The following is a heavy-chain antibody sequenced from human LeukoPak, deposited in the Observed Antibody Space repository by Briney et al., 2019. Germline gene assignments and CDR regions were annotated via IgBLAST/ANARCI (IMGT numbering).Heavy chain of an antibody. V-gene: IGHV4-59*11. Sequence: SETLSLTCTVSGGSLSGHYWSWIRQPPGKRLEWIGYVSYTGRTKYNPSLQSRVTISIDTSKNQFSLKLSSVTAADTAVYYCARDDSDYDFWSGATDAFDVWGQGTMVTVSS. J-gene: IGHJ3*01. CDR2: VSYTGRT. CDR3: ARDDSDYDFWSGATDAFDV. D-gene: IGHD3-3*01. CDR1: GGSLSGHY.